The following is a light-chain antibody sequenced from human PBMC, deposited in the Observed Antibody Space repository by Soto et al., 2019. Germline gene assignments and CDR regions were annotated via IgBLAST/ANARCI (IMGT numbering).Light chain of an antibody. CDR2: DVS. CDR3: SSYTSSSTLVV. CDR1: SSDVGCYNY. V-gene: IGLV2-14*01. J-gene: IGLJ2*01. Sequence: QSVLTQPASVSGSPGQSITISCTGTSSDVGCYNYVSWYQQHPGKAPKLMIYDVSNRPSGVSNRFSGSKSGNTASLTISGLQAEDGADYYCSSYTSSSTLVVFGGGTKLTVL.